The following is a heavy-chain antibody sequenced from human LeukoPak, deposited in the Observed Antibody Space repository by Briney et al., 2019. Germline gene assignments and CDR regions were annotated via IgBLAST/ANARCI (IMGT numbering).Heavy chain of an antibody. D-gene: IGHD3-10*01. J-gene: IGHJ3*02. CDR2: ISYDGSNK. CDR1: GFTFSSYG. V-gene: IGHV3-30*18. Sequence: GGSLRLSCAASGFTFSSYGMHWVRQAPGKGLEWVAVISYDGSNKYYADSVKGRFTISRDNSKNTLYLQMNSRRGEDTAVYYCAKLPGGSDAFDIWGQGTMVTVSS. CDR3: AKLPGGSDAFDI.